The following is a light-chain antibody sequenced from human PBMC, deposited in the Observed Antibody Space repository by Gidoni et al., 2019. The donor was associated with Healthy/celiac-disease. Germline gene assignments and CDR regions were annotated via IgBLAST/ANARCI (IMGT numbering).Light chain of an antibody. CDR1: QSVSSSY. CDR3: QQYGSSPRT. CDR2: GAS. V-gene: IGKV3-20*01. J-gene: IGKJ1*01. Sequence: ESVLTQSPGTLSVSPGERATLSCRASQSVSSSYLAWYQQKPCQAPRLLIYGASSRATGIPDRFSGSGSGTDFTLTISRLEPEDFAVYYCQQYGSSPRTFGQXTKVEIK.